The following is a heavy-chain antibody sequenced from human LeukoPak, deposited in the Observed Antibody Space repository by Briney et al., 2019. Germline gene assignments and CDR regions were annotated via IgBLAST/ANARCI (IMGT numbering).Heavy chain of an antibody. CDR2: TNPADSDT. D-gene: IGHD2-2*01. J-gene: IGHJ5*02. V-gene: IGHV5-51*01. Sequence: PGESLKISCKASGYSFTSYWIGWVRQMPGKGLEWMGITNPADSDTRYSPSFQGQATISADKSINTAYLQWSSLKASDTAMYYCARRYCSSTSCYGSNNWFDPWGQGTLVTVSS. CDR1: GYSFTSYW. CDR3: ARRYCSSTSCYGSNNWFDP.